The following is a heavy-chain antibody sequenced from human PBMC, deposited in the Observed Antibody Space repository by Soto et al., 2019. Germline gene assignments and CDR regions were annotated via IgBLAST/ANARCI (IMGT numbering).Heavy chain of an antibody. CDR1: GGSFSGYY. D-gene: IGHD3-22*01. Sequence: SETLSLTCAVYGGSFSGYYWSWIRQPPGKGLEWIGEINHSGSTNYNPSLKSRVTISVDNSKNTLYLQMNSLRAEDTAVYYCARDSTYDSSGFVCAYWGQGTLVTVSS. V-gene: IGHV4-34*01. J-gene: IGHJ4*02. CDR3: ARDSTYDSSGFVCAY. CDR2: INHSGST.